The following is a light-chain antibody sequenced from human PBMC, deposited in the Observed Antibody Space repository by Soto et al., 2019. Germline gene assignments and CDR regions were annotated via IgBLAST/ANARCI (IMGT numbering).Light chain of an antibody. CDR2: GAS. CDR1: QSISSY. V-gene: IGKV3-20*01. CDR3: QQYGRSWT. Sequence: EIVLTQSPATLSLSPGERATLSCRASQSISSYLGWYQQKPGQAPRLLIYGASSRATGIPDRFSGSGSGTDFTLTISRLEPEDFAVYYCQQYGRSWTFGQGTKVAIK. J-gene: IGKJ1*01.